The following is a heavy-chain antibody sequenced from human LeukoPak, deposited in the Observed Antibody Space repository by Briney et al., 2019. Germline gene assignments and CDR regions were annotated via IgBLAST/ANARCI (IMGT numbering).Heavy chain of an antibody. Sequence: PGGSLRSSCAGSLVTARPDSMCAGRPAPGKGLEWVSVIYSGGSTYYADSVKGRFTISRDNSKNTLYLQMNSLRAEDTAVYYCASYDIFTGYPWGQGTLVTVSS. J-gene: IGHJ5*02. V-gene: IGHV3-53*01. CDR2: IYSGGST. D-gene: IGHD3-9*01. CDR1: LVTARPDS. CDR3: ASYDIFTGYP.